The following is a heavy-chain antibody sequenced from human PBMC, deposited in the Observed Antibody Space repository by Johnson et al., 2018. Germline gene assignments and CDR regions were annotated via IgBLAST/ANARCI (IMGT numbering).Heavy chain of an antibody. V-gene: IGHV3-30*18. D-gene: IGHD4-23*01. CDR1: GFSLSNYG. CDR2: ISYDVSNK. Sequence: QVQLVQSGGGVVQPGRSLRLSCAASGFSLSNYGMHWVRQAPGKGLEWVAVISYDVSNKYYAATVKGQFTIASDNSNNTLYLQMNGLRTQDTAVYYCTKDHNGNSGSFDIWGQVTLVTVSS. J-gene: IGHJ3*02. CDR3: TKDHNGNSGSFDI.